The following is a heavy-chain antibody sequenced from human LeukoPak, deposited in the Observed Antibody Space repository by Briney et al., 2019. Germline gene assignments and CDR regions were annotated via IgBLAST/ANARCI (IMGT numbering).Heavy chain of an antibody. J-gene: IGHJ4*02. CDR2: ISSSSSYI. CDR3: ARRSGSSNRGPFDY. CDR1: GFTFSSYS. V-gene: IGHV3-21*05. Sequence: GGSLRLSCASSGFTFSSYSMNWVRQAPGKGLEWVSYISSSSSYIYYADSVKGRFTISRDNAKNSLYLQMNSLRAEDTAVYYCARRSGSSNRGPFDYWGQGTLVTVSS. D-gene: IGHD1-26*01.